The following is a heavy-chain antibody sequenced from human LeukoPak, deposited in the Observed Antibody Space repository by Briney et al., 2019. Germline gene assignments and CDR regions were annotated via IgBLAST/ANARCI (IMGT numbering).Heavy chain of an antibody. CDR2: IYTTGST. CDR1: GGSFSSYY. D-gene: IGHD2-8*02. J-gene: IGHJ4*02. Sequence: SETLSLTCTVSGGSFSSYYYNWIRQSAGKRLEWIGRIYTTGSTNYSPSFKSRVTMSVDTSKNQLSLRLSSVTAADTAVYYCARDSGLYWYDYWGQGTLVTVSS. CDR3: ARDSGLYWYDY. V-gene: IGHV4-4*07.